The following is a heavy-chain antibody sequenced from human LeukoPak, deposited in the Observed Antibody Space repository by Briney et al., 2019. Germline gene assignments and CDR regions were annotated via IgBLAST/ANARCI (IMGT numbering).Heavy chain of an antibody. J-gene: IGHJ5*02. V-gene: IGHV6-1*01. CDR3: ARRLTQYDCFDP. CDR1: GDSVSSNSVT. CDR2: TYYRSTWYN. Sequence: SQTLSLTCAISGDSVSSNSVTWNWIRQSPSRGLEWLGRTYYRSTWYNDYAVSVRGRITVNPDTSKNQFSLHLNSVTPEDTAVYYCARRLTQYDCFDPWGQGILVTISS. D-gene: IGHD2-2*01.